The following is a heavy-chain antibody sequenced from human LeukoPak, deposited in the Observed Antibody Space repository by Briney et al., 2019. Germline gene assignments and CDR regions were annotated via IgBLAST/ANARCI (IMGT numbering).Heavy chain of an antibody. CDR3: ARDAYYYDSSGYLNY. CDR2: INSDGSST. Sequence: PGGSLRLSCAASGFTFSSYWMHWVRQAPGKGLVWVSRINSDGSSTSYADSVKGRFTISRNNAKNTLYLQMNSLRAEDTAVYYRARDAYYYDSSGYLNYWGQGTLVTVSS. V-gene: IGHV3-74*01. D-gene: IGHD3-22*01. CDR1: GFTFSSYW. J-gene: IGHJ4*02.